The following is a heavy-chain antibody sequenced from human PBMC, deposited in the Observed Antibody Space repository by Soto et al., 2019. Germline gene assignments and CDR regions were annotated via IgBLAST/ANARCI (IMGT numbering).Heavy chain of an antibody. V-gene: IGHV4-39*01. D-gene: IGHD3-10*01. CDR3: ATLWFGEGNY. CDR2: IYYSGST. CDR1: GRAIRTISYY. Sequence: SDTLSLTLTSSGRAIRTISYYWGWIRQPPGKGLEWIGSIYYSGSTYYNPSLKSRVTISVDTSKNQFSLKLSSVTAADTAVYYCATLWFGEGNYWGQG. J-gene: IGHJ4*02.